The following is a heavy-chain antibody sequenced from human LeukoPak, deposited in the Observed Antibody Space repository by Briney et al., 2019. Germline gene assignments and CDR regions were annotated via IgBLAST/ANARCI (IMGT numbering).Heavy chain of an antibody. CDR1: GGSISNYY. Sequence: PSETLSLTCTVSGGSISNYYWSWIRQPPGKGLEWIGYIYYSGSTNYNPSLKSRVTISVDTSKNQFSLKLSSVTAADTAVYYCARYVVVTAYFDYWGQGTLVTVSS. V-gene: IGHV4-59*01. J-gene: IGHJ4*02. D-gene: IGHD2-21*02. CDR3: ARYVVVTAYFDY. CDR2: IYYSGST.